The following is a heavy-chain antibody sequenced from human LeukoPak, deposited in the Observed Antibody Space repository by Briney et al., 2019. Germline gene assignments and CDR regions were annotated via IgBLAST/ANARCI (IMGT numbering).Heavy chain of an antibody. D-gene: IGHD3-10*01. CDR2: ISGSGGST. CDR1: GFTFSSYA. V-gene: IGHV3-23*01. Sequence: GGSLRLSCAASGFTFSSYAMSWVRQAPGKGLEWVSAISGSGGSTYYADSVKGRFTISRDNSKNTLYLQMNSLRAEDTAVYYCARMMALGDGMDVWGQGTTVTVSS. CDR3: ARMMALGDGMDV. J-gene: IGHJ6*02.